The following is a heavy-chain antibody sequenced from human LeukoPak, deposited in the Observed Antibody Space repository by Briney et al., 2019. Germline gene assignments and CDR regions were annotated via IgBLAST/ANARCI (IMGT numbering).Heavy chain of an antibody. CDR2: ISGSGVNT. J-gene: IGHJ4*02. V-gene: IGHV3-23*01. CDR3: AKDPRGFDL. CDR1: GFTFNRFN. Sequence: PGGSLRLSCVASGFTFNRFNMNWVRQAPGKGLEWVSAISGSGVNTYYADSVKGRFTISRDNSKNTLYLQMNSLRAEDTAVYYCAKDPRGFDLWGQGTLVTVSS.